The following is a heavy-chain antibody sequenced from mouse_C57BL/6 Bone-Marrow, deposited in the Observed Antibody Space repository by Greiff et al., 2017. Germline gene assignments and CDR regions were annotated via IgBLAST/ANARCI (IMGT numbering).Heavy chain of an antibody. CDR2: ISYDGSN. CDR1: GYSITSGYY. CDR3: ARENNYDRSCYAMDY. V-gene: IGHV3-6*01. D-gene: IGHD2-12*01. Sequence: DVKLQESGPGLVKPSQSLSLTCSVTGYSITSGYYWNWIRQFPGNKLEWMGYISYDGSNNYNPSLKNRISITRDTSKNQFFLKLNTVTTENTATYYCARENNYDRSCYAMDYWGQGTSVTVSS. J-gene: IGHJ4*01.